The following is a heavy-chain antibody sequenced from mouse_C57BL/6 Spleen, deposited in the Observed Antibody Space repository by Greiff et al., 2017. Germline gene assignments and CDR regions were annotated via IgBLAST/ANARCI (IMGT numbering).Heavy chain of an antibody. CDR1: GYTFTDYN. J-gene: IGHJ4*01. V-gene: IGHV1-22*01. CDR3: ARGRTTVVDYAMDY. CDR2: INPNNGGT. Sequence: EVQLQQSGPELVKPGASVKMSCKASGYTFTDYNMHWVKQSHGKSLEWIGYINPNNGGTSYNQKFKGKATLTVNKSSSTAYMELRSLTSEDSAVYYCARGRTTVVDYAMDYWGQGTSVTVSS. D-gene: IGHD1-1*01.